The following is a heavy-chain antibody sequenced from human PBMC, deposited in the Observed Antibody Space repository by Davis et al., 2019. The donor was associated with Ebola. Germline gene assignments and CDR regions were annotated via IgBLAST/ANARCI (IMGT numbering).Heavy chain of an antibody. D-gene: IGHD1-26*01. CDR3: AREPGHNSGWVDFDP. Sequence: GESLKISCAASGFTFSSYGMHWVRQAPGKGLEWVAVIWYDGSNKYYADSVKGRFTISRDNSKNTIDLQMNGLGDEDTAVYHCAREPGHNSGWVDFDPWGPGTHVTVSS. CDR1: GFTFSSYG. CDR2: IWYDGSNK. J-gene: IGHJ5*02. V-gene: IGHV3-33*01.